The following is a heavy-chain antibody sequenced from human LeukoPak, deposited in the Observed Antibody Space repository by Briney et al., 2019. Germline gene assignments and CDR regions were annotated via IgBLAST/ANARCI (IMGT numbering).Heavy chain of an antibody. V-gene: IGHV3-33*06. CDR2: IWYDGSNK. Sequence: GGSLRLSCAASGFTFSSYGMHWVRQAPGKGLEWVAVIWYDGSNKYYADSVKGRFTISRDNSKNTLYLQMNSLRAEDTAVYYCAKAHPPLHLGSRRYYFDYWGQGTLVTVSS. CDR1: GFTFSSYG. D-gene: IGHD2-15*01. CDR3: AKAHPPLHLGSRRYYFDY. J-gene: IGHJ4*02.